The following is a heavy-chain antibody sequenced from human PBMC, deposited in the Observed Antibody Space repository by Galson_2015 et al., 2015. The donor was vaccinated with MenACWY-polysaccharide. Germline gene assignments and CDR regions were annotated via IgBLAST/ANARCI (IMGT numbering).Heavy chain of an antibody. CDR2: ISPGSETA. D-gene: IGHD1-26*01. Sequence: SLRLSCAASGFNFSILVMTWVRQGPGKGLEWVSAISPGSETAYYSDSVKGRFSICRDNSKDTLYLQMDSLRAEDTAVYYCVKGGWADNWGQGTLVTVSS. V-gene: IGHV3-23*01. J-gene: IGHJ4*02. CDR1: GFNFSILV. CDR3: VKGGWADN.